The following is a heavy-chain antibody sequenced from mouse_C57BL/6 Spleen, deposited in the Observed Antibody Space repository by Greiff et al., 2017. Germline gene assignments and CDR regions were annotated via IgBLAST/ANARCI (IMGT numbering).Heavy chain of an antibody. CDR3: ARVGYYGSYWYFDV. V-gene: IGHV5-4*03. J-gene: IGHJ1*03. CDR2: ISDGGSYT. CDR1: GFTFSSYA. Sequence: EVMLVESGGGLVKPGGSLKLSCAASGFTFSSYAMSWVRQTPEKRLEWVATISDGGSYTYYPDNVKGRFTISRDKAKNNLYLQMSHLKSEDTAMYYCARVGYYGSYWYFDVWGTGTTVTVSS. D-gene: IGHD1-1*01.